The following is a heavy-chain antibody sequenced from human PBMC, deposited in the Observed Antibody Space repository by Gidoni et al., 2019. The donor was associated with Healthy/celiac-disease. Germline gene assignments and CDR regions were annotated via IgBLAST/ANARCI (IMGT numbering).Heavy chain of an antibody. CDR2: ISYDGSNK. V-gene: IGHV3-30*18. Sequence: QVQLVESGGGVVQPGRSLRLSCAASGFTFRSYGMHWVRQAPGKGLEWVSVISYDGSNKYYADSVKGRFTISRDNSKNTLYLQMNSLRAEDTAVDYCAKDKYYYDSSGYPDFDYWGQGTLVTVSS. J-gene: IGHJ4*02. CDR3: AKDKYYYDSSGYPDFDY. D-gene: IGHD3-22*01. CDR1: GFTFRSYG.